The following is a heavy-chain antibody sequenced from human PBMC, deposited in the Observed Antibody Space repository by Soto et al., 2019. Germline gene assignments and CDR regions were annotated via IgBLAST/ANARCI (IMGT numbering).Heavy chain of an antibody. CDR2: ISGSGGST. J-gene: IGHJ4*02. Sequence: EVQLLESGGGLVQPGGSLRLSCAASGFTFSSYAMSWVRQAPGKGLEWVSAISGSGGSTYYADSVKGRFTISRDNSKNTLYLQMNRLRDEDTAVYYCAKLTSGVGWYSDYWGQGTLVTVSS. V-gene: IGHV3-23*01. CDR3: AKLTSGVGWYSDY. D-gene: IGHD3-10*01. CDR1: GFTFSSYA.